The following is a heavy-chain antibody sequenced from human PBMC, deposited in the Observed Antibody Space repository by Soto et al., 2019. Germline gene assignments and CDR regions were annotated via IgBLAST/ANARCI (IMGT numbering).Heavy chain of an antibody. J-gene: IGHJ3*01. V-gene: IGHV1-2*02. CDR1: GYIFIAFY. D-gene: IGHD3-9*01. CDR3: ARDSHYDILTGYSRNAFDL. Sequence: QVQLVQSGAEVKKPGASVKVSCKASGYIFIAFYMHWVRQAPGQGLEWMGWINPNTGGTNYAQKFQGRVTMTRDTSTSTAYMELSRLRSDDTAVYYCARDSHYDILTGYSRNAFDLWGQGTMITVS. CDR2: INPNTGGT.